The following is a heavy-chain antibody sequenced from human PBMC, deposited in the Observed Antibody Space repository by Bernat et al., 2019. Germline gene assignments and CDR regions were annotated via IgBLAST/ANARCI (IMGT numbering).Heavy chain of an antibody. CDR2: ISSSSSTI. V-gene: IGHV3-48*01. D-gene: IGHD3-22*01. CDR1: GFTFSSYS. CDR3: ARVYYDSSGYDVGVLDY. Sequence: EVQLVESGGGLVQPGGSLRLSCAASGFTFSSYSMNWVRQAPGKGLEWVSYISSSSSTIYYADSVKGRFTISRDNAKNSLYLQMNSLRAEDTAVYYCARVYYDSSGYDVGVLDYWGQGTLVTVSS. J-gene: IGHJ4*02.